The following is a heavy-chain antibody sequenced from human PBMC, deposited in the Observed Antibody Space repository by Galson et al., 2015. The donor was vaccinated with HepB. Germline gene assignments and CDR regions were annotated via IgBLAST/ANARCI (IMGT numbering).Heavy chain of an antibody. J-gene: IGHJ5*02. Sequence: SLRLSCAASGFIFSDYYMSWIRQAPGKGLEWVSYISSSSGYTTYADSVKGRFTVSRDNAKNSLYLQMNSLRAEDTALYYCARDIRVGHDYGDPWGQGTLVTVSS. D-gene: IGHD5-24*01. CDR1: GFIFSDYY. CDR3: ARDIRVGHDYGDP. V-gene: IGHV3-11*06. CDR2: ISSSSGYT.